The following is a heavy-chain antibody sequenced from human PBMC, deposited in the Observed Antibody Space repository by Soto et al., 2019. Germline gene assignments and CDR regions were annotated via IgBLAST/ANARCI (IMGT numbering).Heavy chain of an antibody. CDR1: GDSVNSGAYY. J-gene: IGHJ5*02. CDR2: IYDSGST. D-gene: IGHD3-16*01. Sequence: QVQLQESGPGLVKPSQTLSLTCTVSGDSVNSGAYYWSWVRQHPGKGLEWIGYIYDSGSTYYNPSLKSRVTMSLGPSRNQFSLKLHSVPVADTAVYYCAGSAFGEGNWFDPWGQGTLVTVSS. CDR3: AGSAFGEGNWFDP. V-gene: IGHV4-31*03.